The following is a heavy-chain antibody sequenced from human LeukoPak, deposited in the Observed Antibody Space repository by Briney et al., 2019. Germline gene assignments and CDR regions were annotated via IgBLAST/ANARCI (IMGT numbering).Heavy chain of an antibody. V-gene: IGHV1-2*02. D-gene: IGHD6-13*01. J-gene: IGHJ6*02. CDR2: INPNSGGT. Sequence: ASVKVSCKASGYTFTGYYMHWVRQAPGQGLEWMGWINPNSGGTNYAQKFQGRVTMTRDTSISTAYMELSRLRSDDTAVYYCARVVIAAAGTGGYYGMDVWGQGTTVTVSS. CDR1: GYTFTGYY. CDR3: ARVVIAAAGTGGYYGMDV.